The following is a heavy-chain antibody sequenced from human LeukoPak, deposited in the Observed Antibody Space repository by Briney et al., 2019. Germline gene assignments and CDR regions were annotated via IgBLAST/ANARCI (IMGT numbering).Heavy chain of an antibody. V-gene: IGHV4-4*02. D-gene: IGHD5-12*01. Sequence: SETLSLTCAVSGGSISSSNWWSWVRQPPGKGLEWLGEIYHTGSTNYNPSLKSRVTISVDTSKNQFSLKLYSVTAADTAVYYCARRYSGYGNAFDIWGQGTMVTVSS. J-gene: IGHJ3*02. CDR2: IYHTGST. CDR1: GGSISSSNW. CDR3: ARRYSGYGNAFDI.